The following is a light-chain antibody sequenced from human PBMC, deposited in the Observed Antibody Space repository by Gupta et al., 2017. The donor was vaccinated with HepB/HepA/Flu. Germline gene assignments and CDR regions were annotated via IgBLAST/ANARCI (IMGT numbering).Light chain of an antibody. CDR1: QRVSSN. V-gene: IGKV3-15*01. J-gene: IGKJ4*01. CDR3: QQYKNWPFLT. CDR2: GAS. Sequence: IVMTQSPANLSVSPGERATRSCRACQRVSSNLAWYQQKPGQAPRLLIYGASTRYTGIPARFSGSGCGTEVTLPISSRQSEEFAVYYCQQYKNWPFLTLGGGTKVEIK.